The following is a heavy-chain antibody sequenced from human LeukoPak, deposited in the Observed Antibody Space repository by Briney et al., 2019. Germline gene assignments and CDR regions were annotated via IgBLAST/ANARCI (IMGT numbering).Heavy chain of an antibody. CDR2: ISGSGGST. Sequence: PGGSLRLSCAASGFTFSSYAMSWVRQAPGKGLEWVSAISGSGGSTYYADSVKGRFTISRDNSKNTLYLQMNSLRAEDTAVYYCVKALGYCSSTSCYPLFDYWGQGTLVTVSS. CDR3: VKALGYCSSTSCYPLFDY. V-gene: IGHV3-23*01. D-gene: IGHD2-2*01. J-gene: IGHJ4*02. CDR1: GFTFSSYA.